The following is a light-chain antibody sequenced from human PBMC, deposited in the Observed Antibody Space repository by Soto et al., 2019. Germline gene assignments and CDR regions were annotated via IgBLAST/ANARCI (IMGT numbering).Light chain of an antibody. CDR3: GTWDSSLSAVV. V-gene: IGLV1-51*01. J-gene: IGLJ2*01. CDR1: ISNIGNNY. Sequence: QSVLTQPPSVSAAPGQTVTISCSGGISNIGNNYVSWYQQVPGTAPKLLIKDNDKPPSEIPDRFSGSKSGTSATLDITGLQTGDEANYYCGTWDSSLSAVVFGGGTQLTVL. CDR2: DND.